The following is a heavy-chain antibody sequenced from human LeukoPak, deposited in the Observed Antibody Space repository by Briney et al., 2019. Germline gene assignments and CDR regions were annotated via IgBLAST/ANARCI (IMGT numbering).Heavy chain of an antibody. CDR1: GYSFTTYW. J-gene: IGHJ4*02. Sequence: GESQKISCKGSGYSFTTYWIGWVRQMPGKGLEWMGIIYPRDSDTRYSPSFQGQVTISADKSISTAYVQWSSLRASDTAMYYCARGIYSGSYWDHFDYWGQGSLVTVSS. CDR2: IYPRDSDT. D-gene: IGHD1-26*01. CDR3: ARGIYSGSYWDHFDY. V-gene: IGHV5-51*01.